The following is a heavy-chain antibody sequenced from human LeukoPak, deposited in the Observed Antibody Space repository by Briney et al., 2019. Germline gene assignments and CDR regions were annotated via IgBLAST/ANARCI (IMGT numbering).Heavy chain of an antibody. CDR2: INPSGGSS. J-gene: IGHJ4*02. V-gene: IGHV1-46*01. D-gene: IGHD4-17*01. CDR1: GYTFPSYY. Sequence: GASVKVSCKASGYTFPSYYIHWVRQAPGQGLEWMGIINPSGGSSSYARKFQDRVTMTRDTSTSTVNMELSSLRCEDTAVYYCAREQVSATVPMQTSFDYRGQGTLVTVPS. CDR3: AREQVSATVPMQTSFDY.